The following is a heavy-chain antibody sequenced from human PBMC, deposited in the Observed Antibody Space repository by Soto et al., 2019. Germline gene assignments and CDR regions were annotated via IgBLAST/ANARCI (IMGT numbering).Heavy chain of an antibody. J-gene: IGHJ6*03. Sequence: PSETLSLTCTVSGGSISSGGYYWSWIRQHPGKGLEWIGYIYYSGSTYYNPSLKSRVTISVDTSKNQFSLKLSSVTAADTAVYYCARDKPQTGYSSSWYDYYYMDVWGKGTTVTVSS. CDR3: ARDKPQTGYSSSWYDYYYMDV. V-gene: IGHV4-31*03. CDR2: IYYSGST. CDR1: GGSISSGGYY. D-gene: IGHD6-13*01.